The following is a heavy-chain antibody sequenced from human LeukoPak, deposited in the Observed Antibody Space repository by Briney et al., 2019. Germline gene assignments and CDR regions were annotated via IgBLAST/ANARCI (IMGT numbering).Heavy chain of an antibody. CDR1: GGSISSYY. J-gene: IGHJ4*02. D-gene: IGHD4-17*01. Sequence: AETLSLTCTVSGGSISSYYWSWLRQPPGKGLEWVGYIYYSGCTNYNPSLERRVTISVSTYKNQFSLMQSSVTGADAAVVYCARVAMNGDYLYNCGQGTLVTVSS. CDR3: ARVAMNGDYLYN. V-gene: IGHV4-59*01. CDR2: IYYSGCT.